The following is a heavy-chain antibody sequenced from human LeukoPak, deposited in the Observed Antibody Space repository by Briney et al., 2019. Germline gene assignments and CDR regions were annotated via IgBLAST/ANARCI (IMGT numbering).Heavy chain of an antibody. Sequence: SETLSLTCTVSGASISNSDFYWGWIRQPPGKGLEWIGTLYYGGSPLYNASLTSRVSMSVDTSKNQFSLKLSSVTAADTAVYYCARHARDGYNKYYFDYWGQGTLVTVSS. CDR2: LYYGGSP. CDR3: ARHARDGYNKYYFDY. D-gene: IGHD5-24*01. V-gene: IGHV4-39*01. CDR1: GASISNSDFY. J-gene: IGHJ4*02.